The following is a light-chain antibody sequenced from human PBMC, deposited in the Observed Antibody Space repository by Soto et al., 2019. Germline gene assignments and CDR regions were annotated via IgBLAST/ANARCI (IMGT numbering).Light chain of an antibody. J-gene: IGKJ2*01. CDR3: HHYGYCVDT. V-gene: IGKV3-20*01. CDR2: DAS. Sequence: EVVLTQSPGTLSLSPGERATLSCRASETVGSNYLAWDQQQPGHAPRLLIFDASTRDTGIPDRFSGSGSGTEFSLTSSRLEPEDSAVYFCHHYGYCVDTFGQGPKLEI. CDR1: ETVGSNY.